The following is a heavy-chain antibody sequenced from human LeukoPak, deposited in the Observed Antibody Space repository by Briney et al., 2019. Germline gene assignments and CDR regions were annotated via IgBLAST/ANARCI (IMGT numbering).Heavy chain of an antibody. CDR1: GGSISSYY. D-gene: IGHD3-10*01. Sequence: SETLSLTCSVSGGSISSYYWSWIRQPPGKGLEWIGSIYYSGTTNYNPSLKSRVTTSIDTSKNQFSLKLSSVTAADTAVYYCARSHTWFKSFDYWGQGTLVTVSS. V-gene: IGHV4-59*01. CDR2: IYYSGTT. CDR3: ARSHTWFKSFDY. J-gene: IGHJ4*02.